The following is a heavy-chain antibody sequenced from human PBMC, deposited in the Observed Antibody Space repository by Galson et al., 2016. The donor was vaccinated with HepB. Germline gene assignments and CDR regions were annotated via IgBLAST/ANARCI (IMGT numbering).Heavy chain of an antibody. Sequence: SVKVSCKASGYTFTSYDISWVRQAPGQGLEWMAWISTKNGNTNYARKVQGRVTVTKDTSTNTAEMELRSLSSDDTAMYFCVSGPPGGWGQWGQGTLVTVSS. D-gene: IGHD5-12*01. V-gene: IGHV1-18*04. J-gene: IGHJ4*02. CDR1: GYTFTSYD. CDR2: ISTKNGNT. CDR3: VSGPPGGWGQ.